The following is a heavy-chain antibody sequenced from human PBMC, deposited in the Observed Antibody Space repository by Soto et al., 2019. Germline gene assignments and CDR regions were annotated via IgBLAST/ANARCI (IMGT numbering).Heavy chain of an antibody. CDR2: ISGSGGST. D-gene: IGHD2-2*01. Sequence: EVQLLESGGGLVQPGGSLRLSCAASGFTFSSYAMSWVRQAPGKGLEWVSAISGSGGSTYYAHSVKGRFTISRDNSKNTLTLQMNSVRAEDTAVYYCARDIVVVPGAIRHPHFDYWGQGPLVTVCS. J-gene: IGHJ4*02. V-gene: IGHV3-23*01. CDR3: ARDIVVVPGAIRHPHFDY. CDR1: GFTFSSYA.